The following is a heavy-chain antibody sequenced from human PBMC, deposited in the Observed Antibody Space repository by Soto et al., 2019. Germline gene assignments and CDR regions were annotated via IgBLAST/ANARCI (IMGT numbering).Heavy chain of an antibody. D-gene: IGHD2-2*01. CDR3: ARHLVGSTRGNFDY. CDR2: IYPYDSDT. J-gene: IGHJ4*01. CDR1: GYSFTSYW. V-gene: IGHV5-51*01. Sequence: LQISCQTSGYSFTSYWIGWVRQMPGKGMEWMGNIYPYDSDTRYSPSFQGQVTISADTSITTAYLQWSGLRASDTAMYFCARHLVGSTRGNFDYWGQGTLVTVSS.